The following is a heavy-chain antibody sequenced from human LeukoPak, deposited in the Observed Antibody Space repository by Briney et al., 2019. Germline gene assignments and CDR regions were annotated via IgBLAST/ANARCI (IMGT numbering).Heavy chain of an antibody. CDR2: ICFYRSHQ. D-gene: IGHD1-26*01. CDR1: GFTCRTCG. CDR3: AREKYGGGSHTTPDN. Sequence: PGRSLRLSCETSGFTCRTCGIHWVRQAPGKGLEWVSVICFYRSHQYYADSLKRRFTVSRDNSKNMLSLKMSSLRAEDTGVYYCAREKYGGGSHTTPDNWGQGTLVTVSS. J-gene: IGHJ4*02. V-gene: IGHV3-33*08.